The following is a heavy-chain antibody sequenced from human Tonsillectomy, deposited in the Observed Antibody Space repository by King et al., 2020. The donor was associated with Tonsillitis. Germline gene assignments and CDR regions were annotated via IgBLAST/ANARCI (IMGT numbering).Heavy chain of an antibody. CDR1: GGTCSSHA. Sequence: VQLVESGAEVKKPGSSVKVSCKASGGTCSSHAISLVRQAPGQGLEWMGRILPILGLGNYAQKFQGRVAVTADKSTSTAYMELSSLRSEDTAVYYCARGLYDSSGFTLGYWGQGTLVTVSS. CDR3: ARGLYDSSGFTLGY. V-gene: IGHV1-69*09. J-gene: IGHJ4*02. D-gene: IGHD3-22*01. CDR2: ILPILGLG.